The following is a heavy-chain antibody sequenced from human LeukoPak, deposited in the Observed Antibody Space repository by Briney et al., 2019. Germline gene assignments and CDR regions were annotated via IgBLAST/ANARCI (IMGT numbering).Heavy chain of an antibody. V-gene: IGHV4-59*05. Sequence: SETLSLTCTVSGGSISSYYWSWIRQPPGKGLECIGSIYYSGSTYYNPSLKSRVTISVDTSKNQFSLRLSSVTAADTAVYYCARHDTVAGTGYWGQGTLVTVSS. J-gene: IGHJ4*02. CDR2: IYYSGST. D-gene: IGHD6-19*01. CDR3: ARHDTVAGTGY. CDR1: GGSISSYY.